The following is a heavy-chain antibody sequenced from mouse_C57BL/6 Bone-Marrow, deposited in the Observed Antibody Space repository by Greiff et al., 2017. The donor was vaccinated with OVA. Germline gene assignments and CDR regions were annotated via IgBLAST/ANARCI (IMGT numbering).Heavy chain of an antibody. CDR3: TTVYYGNYGWFAY. J-gene: IGHJ3*01. D-gene: IGHD2-1*01. Sequence: VQLQQSGAELVRPGASVKLSCTASGFNIKDDYMHWVKQRPEQGLEWIGWIDPENGDTEYASKFQGKAPITADTSSNPAYLQLSSLTSEDTAVYYCTTVYYGNYGWFAYWGQGTLVTVSA. CDR2: IDPENGDT. V-gene: IGHV14-4*01. CDR1: GFNIKDDY.